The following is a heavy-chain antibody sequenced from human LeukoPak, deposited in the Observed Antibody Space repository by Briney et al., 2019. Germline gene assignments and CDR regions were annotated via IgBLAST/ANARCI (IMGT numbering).Heavy chain of an antibody. V-gene: IGHV4-59*01. Sequence: PSETLSLTSTVSGGSFSGFYWSWIRQLPGKGLEWIGYIYYGGSTNYNPSLKSRVTISVDTSKNQFSLKLNSVTAADTAVYYCARDGSSRSLQHWGQGTLVTVSS. CDR2: IYYGGST. J-gene: IGHJ1*01. CDR1: GGSFSGFY. D-gene: IGHD6-13*01. CDR3: ARDGSSRSLQH.